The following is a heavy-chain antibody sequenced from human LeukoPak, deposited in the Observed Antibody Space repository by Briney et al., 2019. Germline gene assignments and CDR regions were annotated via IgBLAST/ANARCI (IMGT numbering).Heavy chain of an antibody. D-gene: IGHD3-22*01. Sequence: GASVKVSCKASGYTFTNYGLIWVRQAPGQGLEWMGWVSANNGNINYAQKLQGRVTMTTDTSTRTSYMELRSLRSDDTAVYYCARESDSSGYYKYDYWGQGTMITVSS. V-gene: IGHV1-18*01. CDR1: GYTFTNYG. CDR2: VSANNGNI. CDR3: ARESDSSGYYKYDY. J-gene: IGHJ4*02.